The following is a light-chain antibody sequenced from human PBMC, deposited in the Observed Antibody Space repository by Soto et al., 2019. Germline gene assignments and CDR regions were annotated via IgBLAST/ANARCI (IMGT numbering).Light chain of an antibody. CDR2: GAS. V-gene: IGKV1-39*01. Sequence: DIQMTQSPSSLSASVGDSVTITCRASQSVGKHLNWYQQKPGKAPKFLIYGASTLQSGVPSRFSGSGSGTDFTLTVSSLQPEDFATYYCQQGYTSRITFGQGTRLEFK. J-gene: IGKJ5*01. CDR1: QSVGKH. CDR3: QQGYTSRIT.